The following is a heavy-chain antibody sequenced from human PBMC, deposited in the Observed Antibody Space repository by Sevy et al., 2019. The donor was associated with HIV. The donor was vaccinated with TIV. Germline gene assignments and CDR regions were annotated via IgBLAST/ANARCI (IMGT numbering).Heavy chain of an antibody. CDR3: VGADRPNQGDF. CDR2: IYSDGTT. V-gene: IGHV3-53*01. D-gene: IGHD6-6*01. CDR1: GFTVSRNF. J-gene: IGHJ4*02. Sequence: GGSLRLSCAASGFTVSRNFMSWIRQAPGKGLEWVSIIYSDGTTFYGDTVKGRFTISRDNSRNTLYLQMNTLRAEDTAVYYCVGADRPNQGDFWGQGTLVTVSS.